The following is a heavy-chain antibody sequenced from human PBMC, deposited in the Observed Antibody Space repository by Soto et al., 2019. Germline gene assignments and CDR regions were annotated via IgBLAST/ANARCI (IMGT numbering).Heavy chain of an antibody. J-gene: IGHJ4*02. Sequence: GGSLRLSCAASGFTFSSYAMSWVRQAPGKGLEWVSAISGSGGSTYYADSVKGRFTISRDNSKNTLYLQMNSLRAENTAVYYRAKDLYYDSSGYVLWWGQGTLVTVSS. D-gene: IGHD3-22*01. CDR3: AKDLYYDSSGYVLW. V-gene: IGHV3-23*01. CDR1: GFTFSSYA. CDR2: ISGSGGST.